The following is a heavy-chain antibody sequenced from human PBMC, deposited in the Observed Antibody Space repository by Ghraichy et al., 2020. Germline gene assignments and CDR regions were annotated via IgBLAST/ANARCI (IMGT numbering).Heavy chain of an antibody. CDR3: ARGYSGSWPHAFDV. J-gene: IGHJ3*01. Sequence: GGSLRLSCAASGFTFSDYYMSWIRQAPGKGLEWVSYIRSSGISKDYADSVKGRFTISRDNAKNSLYLQMNSLRAEDTAVYYCARGYSGSWPHAFDVWGQGTMVTVSS. D-gene: IGHD1-26*01. V-gene: IGHV3-11*01. CDR2: IRSSGISK. CDR1: GFTFSDYY.